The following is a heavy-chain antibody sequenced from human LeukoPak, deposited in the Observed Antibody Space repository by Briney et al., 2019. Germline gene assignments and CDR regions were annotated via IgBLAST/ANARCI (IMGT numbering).Heavy chain of an antibody. CDR3: ARGGDPDY. CDR2: ISSSSGTI. V-gene: IGHV3-48*04. D-gene: IGHD2-21*02. Sequence: GGSLRLSCAASGFTVSSYNLNWVRQAPGKGLEWVSYISSSSGTIYYADSVKGRFTISRDNAKNSLYLQMNSLRAEDTAVYYCARGGDPDYWGQGTLVTVSS. J-gene: IGHJ4*02. CDR1: GFTVSSYN.